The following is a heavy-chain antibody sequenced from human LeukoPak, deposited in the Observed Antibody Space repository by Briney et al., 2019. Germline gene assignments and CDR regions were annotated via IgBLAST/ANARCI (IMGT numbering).Heavy chain of an antibody. CDR3: AREQKDVLRFLERPSAMDV. CDR2: ISAYNGNT. CDR1: GYTFTSYG. Sequence: ASVKVSCKASGYTFTSYGISWVRQAPGQGLEWMGWISAYNGNTNYAQKLQGRVTMTTDTSTSTAYMELRSLRSDDTAVYYCAREQKDVLRFLERPSAMDVWGQGTTVTVSS. D-gene: IGHD3-3*01. V-gene: IGHV1-18*01. J-gene: IGHJ6*02.